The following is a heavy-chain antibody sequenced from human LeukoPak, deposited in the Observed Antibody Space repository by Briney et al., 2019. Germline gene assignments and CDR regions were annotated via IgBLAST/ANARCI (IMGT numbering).Heavy chain of an antibody. CDR1: GYNFATYW. CDR2: IYPGDSDT. CDR3: ARQGPYGDYAFDI. V-gene: IGHV5-51*01. Sequence: GESLKISCKGSGYNFATYWIAWVRQMPGKGLEWMGIIYPGDSDTRYSPSFQGQVTMSGDRSINTAYLEWSSLKASDTAMYYCARQGPYGDYAFDIWGQGTMVTVSS. D-gene: IGHD4-17*01. J-gene: IGHJ3*02.